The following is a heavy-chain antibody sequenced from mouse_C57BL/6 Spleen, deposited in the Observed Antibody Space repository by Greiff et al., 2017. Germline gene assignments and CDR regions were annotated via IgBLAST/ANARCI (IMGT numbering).Heavy chain of an antibody. CDR3: TIITRD. V-gene: IGHV1-15*01. D-gene: IGHD1-1*01. CDR1: GYTFTDYE. Sequence: QVQLQQPGAELVRPGASVTLSCKASGYTFTDYEMHWVKQTPVHGLEWIGAIDPETGGTAYNQKFKGKAILTADKSSSTAYMELRSLTSEDSAVYYCTIITRDWGQGTSVTVSS. J-gene: IGHJ4*01. CDR2: IDPETGGT.